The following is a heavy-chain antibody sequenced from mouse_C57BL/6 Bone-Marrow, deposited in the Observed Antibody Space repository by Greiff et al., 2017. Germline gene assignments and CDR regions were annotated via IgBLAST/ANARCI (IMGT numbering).Heavy chain of an antibody. D-gene: IGHD1-1*01. Sequence: VQLQQSGAELVRPGASVTLSCKASGYTFTDYEMHWVKQTPVHGLEWIGAIDPETGGTAYNQKFKGKAILTADKTSSTAYMELRSLTSEDSAVYYCTTTVVATTYFDYWGQGTTLTVSS. CDR1: GYTFTDYE. CDR3: TTTVVATTYFDY. V-gene: IGHV1-15*01. CDR2: IDPETGGT. J-gene: IGHJ2*01.